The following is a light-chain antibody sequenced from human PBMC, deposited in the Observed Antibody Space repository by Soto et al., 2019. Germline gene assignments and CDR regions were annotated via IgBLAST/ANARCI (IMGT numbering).Light chain of an antibody. J-gene: IGLJ2*01. Sequence: QSVLTQPPSASGSPGQSVTISCTGTSSDVGGYNYVSWYQQHPGKAPKLMIYEVSKRPSGVPDRFSGSKSGNTASLTVSGLQAEDEADYYCSSYAGSNSDVVFGGGTKRTVL. CDR2: EVS. CDR3: SSYAGSNSDVV. V-gene: IGLV2-8*01. CDR1: SSDVGGYNY.